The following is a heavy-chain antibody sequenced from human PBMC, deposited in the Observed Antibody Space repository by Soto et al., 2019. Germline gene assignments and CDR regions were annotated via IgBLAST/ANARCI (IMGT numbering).Heavy chain of an antibody. J-gene: IGHJ4*02. CDR2: IYSGGST. Sequence: EVQLVESGGGLVQPGGSLRLSCAASGFNVSTKYMSWVRQAPGKGLEWVSVIYSGGSTFYADSVRGRFTISRDNSKNTVNLQMNSLRAEGTAVYYCARDPWAADYWGQGTLVTVSS. CDR1: GFNVSTKY. CDR3: ARDPWAADY. D-gene: IGHD3-16*01. V-gene: IGHV3-66*01.